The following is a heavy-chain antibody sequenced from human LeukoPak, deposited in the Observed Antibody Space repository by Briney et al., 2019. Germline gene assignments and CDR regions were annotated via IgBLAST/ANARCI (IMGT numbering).Heavy chain of an antibody. D-gene: IGHD4-17*01. V-gene: IGHV3-30*18. CDR2: IASSGGSE. CDR3: AKDPLTVTYYFDY. J-gene: IGHJ4*02. CDR1: GFTFTTYG. Sequence: PGGSLRLSCAASGFTFTTYGLHWVRQAPGKGLERVAAIASSGGSEYYADSVRGRFTNSRDNSKNTLYLQMNSLRAEDTAVYYCAKDPLTVTYYFDYWGQGTLVTVSS.